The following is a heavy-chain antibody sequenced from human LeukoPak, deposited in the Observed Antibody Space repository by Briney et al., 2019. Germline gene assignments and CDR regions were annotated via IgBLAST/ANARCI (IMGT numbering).Heavy chain of an antibody. V-gene: IGHV3-48*01. CDR3: ARDPDFWSGYYKVAWFDP. CDR2: ITDTGGV. J-gene: IGHJ5*02. D-gene: IGHD3-3*01. CDR1: GFTFSTYN. Sequence: GGSLRLSCAASGFTFSTYNMNWVRQAPGKGLEWLSFITDTGGVQYADSVKGRFTISRDNAKKTLYLQMNSLRAEDTAVYYCARDPDFWSGYYKVAWFDPWGQGTPVTVSS.